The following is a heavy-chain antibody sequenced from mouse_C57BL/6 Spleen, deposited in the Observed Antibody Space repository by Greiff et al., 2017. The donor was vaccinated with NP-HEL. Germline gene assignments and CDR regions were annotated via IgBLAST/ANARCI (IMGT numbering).Heavy chain of an antibody. Sequence: QVQLKQSGPGLVQPSQSLSITCTVSGFSLTSYGVHWVRQSPGKGLEWLGVIWSGGSTDYNAAFISRLSISKDNSKSQVFFKMNSLQADDTAIYYCAGYSSGPAWFAYWGQGTLVTVSA. CDR1: GFSLTSYG. CDR3: AGYSSGPAWFAY. J-gene: IGHJ3*01. D-gene: IGHD3-2*02. CDR2: IWSGGST. V-gene: IGHV2-2*01.